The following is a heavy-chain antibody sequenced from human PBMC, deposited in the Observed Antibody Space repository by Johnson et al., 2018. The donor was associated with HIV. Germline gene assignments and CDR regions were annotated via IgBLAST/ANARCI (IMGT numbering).Heavy chain of an antibody. V-gene: IGHV3-66*02. CDR3: ATHPEDIVVVPAAQPYDAFDI. CDR2: IYSGGNK. Sequence: EMQLVESGGGLVQPGRSLRLSCGASGFSVSNNYMNWVRQPPGKGLEWVSVIYSGGNKYYADSVTGRFTISRANSKRTLYLQMNSLRAEDTAVYYCATHPEDIVVVPAAQPYDAFDIWGQGTMDTVSA. CDR1: GFSVSNNY. J-gene: IGHJ3*02. D-gene: IGHD2-2*01.